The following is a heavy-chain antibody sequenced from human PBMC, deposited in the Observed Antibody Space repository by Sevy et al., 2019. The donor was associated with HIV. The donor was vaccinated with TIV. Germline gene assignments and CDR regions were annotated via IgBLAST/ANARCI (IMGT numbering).Heavy chain of an antibody. J-gene: IGHJ5*02. V-gene: IGHV4-39*01. CDR3: ARLPGIAVAGTWWFDP. CDR2: IYYSGST. CDR1: GGSISSSSYY. D-gene: IGHD6-19*01. Sequence: SETLSLTCTVSGGSISSSSYYWGWIRQPPGQGLEWIGSIYYSGSTYYNPSLKSRVTISVDTSKNQFSLKLSSVTAADTAVYYCARLPGIAVAGTWWFDPWGQGTLVTVSS.